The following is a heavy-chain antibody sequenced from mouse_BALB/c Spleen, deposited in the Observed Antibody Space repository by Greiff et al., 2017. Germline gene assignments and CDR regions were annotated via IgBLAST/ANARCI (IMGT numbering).Heavy chain of an antibody. CDR2: FYPGSGSI. J-gene: IGHJ2*01. D-gene: IGHD2-4*01. CDR1: GYTFTEYI. V-gene: IGHV1-62-2*01. Sequence: VQLQESGAGLVKPGASVKLSCKASGYTFTEYIIHWVKQRSGQGLEWIGWFYPGSGSIKYNEKFKDKATLTADKSSSTVYMELSRLTSEDSAVYFCARHEDDYDFFDYWGQGTTLTVSS. CDR3: ARHEDDYDFFDY.